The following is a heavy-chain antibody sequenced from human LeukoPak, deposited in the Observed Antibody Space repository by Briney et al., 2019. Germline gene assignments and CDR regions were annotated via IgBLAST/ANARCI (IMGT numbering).Heavy chain of an antibody. J-gene: IGHJ2*01. V-gene: IGHV4-38-2*01. CDR1: GFSISIGHY. CDR3: ARARVVHYNFRSGLHWYFDV. D-gene: IGHD3-3*01. CDR2: ISHSGNT. Sequence: SETLSLTCAVSGFSISIGHYWAWIRQSPGKGLEWIGTISHSGNTYYNSSLKSRLAVSVDTSRNHFSLNLSSLTAADTAVYHCARARVVHYNFRSGLHWYFDVWGRGTLVTVSS.